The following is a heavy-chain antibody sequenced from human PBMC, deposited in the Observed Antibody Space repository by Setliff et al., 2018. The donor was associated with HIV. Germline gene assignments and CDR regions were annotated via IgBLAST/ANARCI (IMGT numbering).Heavy chain of an antibody. D-gene: IGHD6-19*01. CDR2: INAGDDNT. J-gene: IGHJ4*02. V-gene: IGHV1-3*01. CDR1: GYTFSTNA. CDR3: ARGSCSGCYLSDY. Sequence: ASVKVSCKASGYTFSTNAIHWVRQAPGQRLEWMGYINAGDDNTRYSEKFQGRVTIIRDTSADTAYMELSSLRSEDTAVYYCARGSCSGCYLSDYWGLGTLVTVSS.